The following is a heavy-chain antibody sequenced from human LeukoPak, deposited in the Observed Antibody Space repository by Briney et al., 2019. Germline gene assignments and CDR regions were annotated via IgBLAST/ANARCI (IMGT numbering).Heavy chain of an antibody. J-gene: IGHJ5*02. CDR2: ISYDGSNK. V-gene: IGHV3-30*01. Sequence: PGRSLRLSCAASGLTFSSYAMHWVRQAPGKGLEWVAVISYDGSNKYYADSVKGRFTISRDNSKNTLYLQMNSLRAEDTAVYCCARDFWPWGQGTLVTVSS. CDR3: ARDFWP. CDR1: GLTFSSYA. D-gene: IGHD3-3*01.